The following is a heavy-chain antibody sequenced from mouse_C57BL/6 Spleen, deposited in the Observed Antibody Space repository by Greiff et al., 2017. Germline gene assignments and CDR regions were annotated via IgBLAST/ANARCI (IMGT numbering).Heavy chain of an antibody. Sequence: EVKLMESGGGLVQPGGSMKLSCVASGFTFSNYWMNWVRQSPEKGLEWVAQIRLKSDNYATHYAESVKGRFTISRDDSKSSVYLQMNNLRAEDTGIYYCTGDTTWYFDVWGTGTTVTVSS. J-gene: IGHJ1*03. CDR2: IRLKSDNYAT. CDR1: GFTFSNYW. CDR3: TGDTTWYFDV. D-gene: IGHD1-1*01. V-gene: IGHV6-3*01.